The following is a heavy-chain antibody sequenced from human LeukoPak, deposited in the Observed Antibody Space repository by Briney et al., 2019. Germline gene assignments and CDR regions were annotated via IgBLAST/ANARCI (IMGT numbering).Heavy chain of an antibody. V-gene: IGHV4-4*07. CDR2: IYTSGSS. D-gene: IGHD6-6*01. Sequence: SETLSLTCTVSGGSISSYYWSWIRQPAGKGLEWIGRIYTSGSSNYNPSLKSRVTMSVDKSKNQFSLKLSSVTAADTAVYYCARDAYSSSGNDAFDIWGQGTMVTVSS. J-gene: IGHJ3*02. CDR3: ARDAYSSSGNDAFDI. CDR1: GGSISSYY.